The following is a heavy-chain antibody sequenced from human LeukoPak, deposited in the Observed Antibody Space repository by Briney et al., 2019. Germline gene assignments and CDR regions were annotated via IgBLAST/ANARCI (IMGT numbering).Heavy chain of an antibody. CDR3: AREWSSSWYFPFDY. CDR1: GGSISSYY. J-gene: IGHJ4*02. CDR2: IYTSGST. V-gene: IGHV4-4*07. D-gene: IGHD6-13*01. Sequence: SETLSLTCTVSGGSISSYYWSWIRQPAGKGLEWIGRIYTSGSTNYNPSLKSRVTISVDTSKNQFSLKLSSVTAADTAVYYCAREWSSSWYFPFDYWGQGTLVTVSS.